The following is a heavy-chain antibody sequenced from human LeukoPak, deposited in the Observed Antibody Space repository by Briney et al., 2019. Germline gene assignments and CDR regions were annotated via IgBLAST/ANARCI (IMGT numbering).Heavy chain of an antibody. CDR3: ARVRVSSYYVMDI. Sequence: PGGSLRLSCAASGFTFSTYWMSWVRQAPGKGLEWVANINQDESEKYYVDSVKGRFTISRDNAKNSLYLQMNSLRAEDTAVYYCARVRVSSYYVMDIWGQGATVTVSS. D-gene: IGHD2/OR15-2a*01. CDR2: INQDESEK. J-gene: IGHJ6*02. V-gene: IGHV3-7*05. CDR1: GFTFSTYW.